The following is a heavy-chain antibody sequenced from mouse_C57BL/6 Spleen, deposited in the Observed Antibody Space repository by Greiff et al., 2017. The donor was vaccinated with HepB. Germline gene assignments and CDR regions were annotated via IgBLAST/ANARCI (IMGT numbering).Heavy chain of an antibody. J-gene: IGHJ3*01. Sequence: EVKLVESGGGLVQPGGSLKLSCAASGFTFSDYGMAWVRQAPRKGPEWVAFISNLAYSIYYADTVTGRFTISRENAKNTLYLEMSSLRSEDTAMYYCARRDSSGHGFAYWGQGTLVTVSA. CDR3: ARRDSSGHGFAY. D-gene: IGHD3-2*02. CDR1: GFTFSDYG. CDR2: ISNLAYSI. V-gene: IGHV5-15*04.